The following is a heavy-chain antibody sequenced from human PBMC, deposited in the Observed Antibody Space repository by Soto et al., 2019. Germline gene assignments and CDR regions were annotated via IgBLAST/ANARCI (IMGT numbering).Heavy chain of an antibody. CDR3: ASCTLGDWRESMDF. D-gene: IGHD3-10*01. CDR2: IYYSGST. Sequence: PSETLSLTCTVSGGSISSSSYYWGWIRQPPGKGLEWIGSIYYSGSTYYNPSLKSRVTISVDTSKNQFSLKLSSVTAADTAVYYCASCTLGDWRESMDFSGPGTLVSVFS. CDR1: GGSISSSSYY. J-gene: IGHJ6*02. V-gene: IGHV4-39*01.